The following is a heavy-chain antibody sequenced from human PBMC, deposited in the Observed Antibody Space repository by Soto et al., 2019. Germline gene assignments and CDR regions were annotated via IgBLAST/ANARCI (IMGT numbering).Heavy chain of an antibody. J-gene: IGHJ6*02. CDR2: INPHSGDT. V-gene: IGHV1-2*02. CDR1: GYTFTDHY. D-gene: IGHD4-17*01. Sequence: QVQLVQSGAEVKKTGASVKVSYVASGYTFTDHYIHWVRQAPGQGLEWMGWINPHSGDTIYAQKFQGRVTLTRDTSISTAYMELSRLRSDDTAVYHCARGRTVNFYGMDVWGQGTTVTVSS. CDR3: ARGRTVNFYGMDV.